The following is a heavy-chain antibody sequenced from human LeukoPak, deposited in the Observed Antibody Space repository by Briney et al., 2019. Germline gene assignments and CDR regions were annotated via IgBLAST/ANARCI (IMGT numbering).Heavy chain of an antibody. V-gene: IGHV3-23*01. J-gene: IGHJ4*02. CDR3: AKDVAPDSGWDLDY. CDR1: GLTFSTYS. D-gene: IGHD6-19*01. CDR2: IYNSGAKI. Sequence: GGSLRLSCAVSGLTFSTYSMTWVRQGPGKGLEWVSSIYNSGAKIFYADSVKGRFTISRDNSKNMLYLQMNSLRVEDTAVYYCAKDVAPDSGWDLDYWGQGTLVTVSS.